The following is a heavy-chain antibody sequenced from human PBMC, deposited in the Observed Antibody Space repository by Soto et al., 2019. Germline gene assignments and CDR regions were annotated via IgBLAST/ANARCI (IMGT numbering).Heavy chain of an antibody. D-gene: IGHD6-6*01. CDR3: ARDLYSSSARYFDY. CDR2: ISSSSSYI. Sequence: EVQLVESGGGLVKPGGSLRLSCAASGFTFSSYSMTWVRQAPGKGLEWVSSISSSSSYIYYADSVKGRFTISRDNAKNSLYLQMNSLRAEDTAVYYCARDLYSSSARYFDYWGQGTLVTVSS. J-gene: IGHJ4*02. CDR1: GFTFSSYS. V-gene: IGHV3-21*01.